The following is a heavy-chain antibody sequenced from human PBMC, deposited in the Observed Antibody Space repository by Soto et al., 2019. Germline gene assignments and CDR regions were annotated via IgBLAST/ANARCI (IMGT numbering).Heavy chain of an antibody. CDR1: GYSISTGYY. D-gene: IGHD3-22*01. V-gene: IGHV4-38-2*01. Sequence: SETLSLTCAVSGYSISTGYYWGWIRQPPGKGLEWIGSIYRSGSTYSTPSLKSGVTISMDMSKNRFSLKLGSVTAADTAVYYCARVAYFDTSGYYYDFDYWGQGTLVTVSS. J-gene: IGHJ4*02. CDR3: ARVAYFDTSGYYYDFDY. CDR2: IYRSGST.